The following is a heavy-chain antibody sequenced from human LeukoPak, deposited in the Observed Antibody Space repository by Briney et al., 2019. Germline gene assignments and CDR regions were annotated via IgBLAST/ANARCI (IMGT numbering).Heavy chain of an antibody. Sequence: SETLSLTCTVSGGSISSGGYYWSWIRQPAGKGLEWIGRIYTSGSTNYNPSLKSRVTISVDTSKNQFSLKLSSVTAADTAVYYCARGRGGNPHYYYYMDVWGKGTTVTVSS. CDR2: IYTSGST. J-gene: IGHJ6*03. CDR3: ARGRGGNPHYYYYMDV. D-gene: IGHD4-23*01. V-gene: IGHV4-61*02. CDR1: GGSISSGGYY.